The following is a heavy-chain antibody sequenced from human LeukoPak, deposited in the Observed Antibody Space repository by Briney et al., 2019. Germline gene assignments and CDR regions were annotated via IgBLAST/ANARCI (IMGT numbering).Heavy chain of an antibody. J-gene: IGHJ4*02. V-gene: IGHV1-2*02. D-gene: IGHD5-12*01. CDR3: ARAGGATFDY. CDR2: IDPSSGGT. CDR1: GYTFTGHY. Sequence: GASVKVSFKASGYTFTGHYMHWVRQAPGQGLEWMGWIDPSSGGTKYAQKFQGRVTLTRGTSISTAYMELSRLISDDAAVYYCARAGGATFDYWGQGTLVAVSS.